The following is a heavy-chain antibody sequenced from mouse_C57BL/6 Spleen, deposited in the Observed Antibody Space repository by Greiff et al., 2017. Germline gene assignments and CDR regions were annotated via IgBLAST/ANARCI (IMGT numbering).Heavy chain of an antibody. V-gene: IGHV1-59*01. Sequence: VQLQQPGAELVRPGTSVKLSCKASGYTFTSYWMHWVKQRPGQGLEWIGVIDPSDSYTNYNQKFKGKATLTVDTSSSTAYMQLSSLTSEDSAVYYCAIGDDASWFAYWGQGTLVTVSA. D-gene: IGHD2-3*01. CDR1: GYTFTSYW. J-gene: IGHJ3*01. CDR2: IDPSDSYT. CDR3: AIGDDASWFAY.